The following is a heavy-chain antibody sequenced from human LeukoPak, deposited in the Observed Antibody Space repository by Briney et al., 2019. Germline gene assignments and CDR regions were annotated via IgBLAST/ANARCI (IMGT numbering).Heavy chain of an antibody. D-gene: IGHD2-15*01. Sequence: SETLSLTCTVSGDSTSTYYWSWIRQPPGKGLEWIGYIYYSGSTNYNPSLRSRVTISVDTSKNQFSLKLSSVTAADTAVYYCARGPKCSGGSCYSYYYGMDVWGQGTTVTVSS. V-gene: IGHV4-59*12. CDR1: GDSTSTYY. J-gene: IGHJ6*02. CDR2: IYYSGST. CDR3: ARGPKCSGGSCYSYYYGMDV.